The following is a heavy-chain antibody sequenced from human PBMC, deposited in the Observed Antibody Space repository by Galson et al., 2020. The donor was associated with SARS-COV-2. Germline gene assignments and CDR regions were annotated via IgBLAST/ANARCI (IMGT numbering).Heavy chain of an antibody. V-gene: IGHV3-30*18. J-gene: IGHJ6*02. Sequence: TGGSLRLSCAASGFTFSSYGMHWVRQAPGKGLEWVAVISYDGSNKYYADSVKGRFTISRDNSKNTLYLQMNSLRAEDTAVYYCAKDDTIFGVINYYYGRDVGGQGTTVTVSS. D-gene: IGHD3-3*01. CDR3: AKDDTIFGVINYYYGRDV. CDR1: GFTFSSYG. CDR2: ISYDGSNK.